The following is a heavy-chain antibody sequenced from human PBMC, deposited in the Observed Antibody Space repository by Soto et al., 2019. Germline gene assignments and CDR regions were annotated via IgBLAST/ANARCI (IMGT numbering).Heavy chain of an antibody. V-gene: IGHV1-69*13. CDR2: IIPIFGTA. CDR3: AREPRPKTTDDAFDI. Sequence: ASVKVSCKASGGTFSSYAISWVRQAPGQGLEWMGGIIPIFGTANYAQKCQGRVTITADESTSTAYMELSSLRSEDTAVYYCAREPRPKTTDDAFDIWGQGTMVTVSS. J-gene: IGHJ3*02. CDR1: GGTFSSYA.